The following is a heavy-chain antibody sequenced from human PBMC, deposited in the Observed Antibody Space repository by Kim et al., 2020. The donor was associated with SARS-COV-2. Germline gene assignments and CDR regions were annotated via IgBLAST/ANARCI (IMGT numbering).Heavy chain of an antibody. J-gene: IGHJ6*02. V-gene: IGHV4-4*07. Sequence: YTPSLKSRVTMSGDTSKNQFSLKLSSVTAADTAVYYCAGTTVTTFSMDVWGQGTTVTVSS. D-gene: IGHD4-17*01. CDR3: AGTTVTTFSMDV.